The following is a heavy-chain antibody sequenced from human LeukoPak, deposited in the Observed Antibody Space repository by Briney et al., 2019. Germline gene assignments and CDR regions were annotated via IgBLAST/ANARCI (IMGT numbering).Heavy chain of an antibody. Sequence: SETLSLTCAVYGGSFSGYYWSWIRQPPGKGLEWIGEINHSGSTNYNPSLKSRVTMYIDTSKNQFSLKLSSVTAADTAMYYCAKSNGYGLIDYWGQGTLVTVSS. J-gene: IGHJ4*02. CDR2: INHSGST. CDR1: GGSFSGYY. CDR3: AKSNGYGLIDY. D-gene: IGHD5-12*01. V-gene: IGHV4-34*01.